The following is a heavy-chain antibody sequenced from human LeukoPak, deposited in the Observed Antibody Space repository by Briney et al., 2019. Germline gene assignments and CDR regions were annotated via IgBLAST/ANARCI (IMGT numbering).Heavy chain of an antibody. D-gene: IGHD3-22*01. CDR1: GGSISSYY. V-gene: IGHV4-59*08. J-gene: IGHJ4*02. CDR3: ARQGYDSSGYNWDY. CDR2: IYYSGST. Sequence: SETLSLTCTVSGGSISSYYWSWIRQPPGKGLEWIGYIYYSGSTNYNPSLTSRVTISVDTSKNQFSLKLSSVTAADTAVYYCARQGYDSSGYNWDYWGQGTLVTVSS.